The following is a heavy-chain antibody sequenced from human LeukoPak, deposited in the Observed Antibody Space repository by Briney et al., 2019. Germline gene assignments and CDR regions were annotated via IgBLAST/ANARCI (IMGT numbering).Heavy chain of an antibody. J-gene: IGHJ6*03. D-gene: IGHD3-16*02. Sequence: SETLSLTCAVFGDSFSASYWSWIRQPPGKGLEWIGEINHSGSTNYNPSLKSRVTISVDTSKNQFSLKLSSVTAADTAVYYCARDYVWGSYRSTRKHYMDVWGKGTTVTISS. CDR1: GDSFSASY. CDR3: ARDYVWGSYRSTRKHYMDV. V-gene: IGHV4-34*01. CDR2: INHSGST.